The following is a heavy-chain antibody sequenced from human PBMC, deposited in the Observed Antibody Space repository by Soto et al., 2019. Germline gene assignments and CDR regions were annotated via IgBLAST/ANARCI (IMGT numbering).Heavy chain of an antibody. Sequence: QVQLVESGGGLVEPGGSPRLSCTASGFRFSDHYMTWIRQAPGKGLEWVSKISSSGTTMYYADSVKGRFTVSRDNAKNSLYLEMNSLRAEDTAVYYCAGDPYYYGSAFWGQGTLVTVSS. D-gene: IGHD3-10*01. CDR3: AGDPYYYGSAF. CDR1: GFRFSDHY. J-gene: IGHJ4*02. CDR2: ISSSGTTM. V-gene: IGHV3-11*01.